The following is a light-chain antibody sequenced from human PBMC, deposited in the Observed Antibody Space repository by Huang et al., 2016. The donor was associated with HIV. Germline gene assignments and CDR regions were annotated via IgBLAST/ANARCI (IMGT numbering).Light chain of an antibody. CDR2: WAS. CDR3: QQYFETPLT. CDR1: QTILYSSKNKNY. J-gene: IGKJ4*01. V-gene: IGKV4-1*01. Sequence: DIVMTQSPDSLAVSLGERATVNCKSSQTILYSSKNKNYLAWYQQKPGQPPTLLIYWASTRESGVPDRCSGSGSGTDFTLTISSLQAEDVAVYYCQQYFETPLTFGGGTKVEIK.